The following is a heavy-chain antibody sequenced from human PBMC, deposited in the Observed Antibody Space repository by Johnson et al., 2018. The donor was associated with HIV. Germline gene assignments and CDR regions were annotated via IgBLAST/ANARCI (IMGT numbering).Heavy chain of an antibody. J-gene: IGHJ3*02. CDR2: IKSKTDGGTT. CDR3: ARDIGFGIAAAGPGGSFDI. CDR1: GFTFSNAW. V-gene: IGHV3-15*01. Sequence: EVQLVESGGGLVQPGGSLRLSCAASGFTFSNAWMSWVRQAPGKGLEWVGRIKSKTDGGTTDYAAPVKGRFTISRDASKNTLYLQMNSLRAEDTAVYYGARDIGFGIAAAGPGGSFDIWGQGTMVTVSS. D-gene: IGHD6-13*01.